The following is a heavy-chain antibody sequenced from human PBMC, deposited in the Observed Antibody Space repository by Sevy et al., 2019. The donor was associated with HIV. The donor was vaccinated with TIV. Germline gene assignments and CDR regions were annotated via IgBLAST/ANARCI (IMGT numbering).Heavy chain of an antibody. V-gene: IGHV1-18*01. CDR1: GYTFISYG. J-gene: IGHJ4*02. Sequence: ASVKVSCKASGYTFISYGFTWVRQAPGQGLEWLGWISAYNGDTNYAQKLQGRVTMTTDTSTSTAYMELRSLRSDDTAVYYCVRDRAGILYFDYWGQGTLVTVSS. D-gene: IGHD6-19*01. CDR2: ISAYNGDT. CDR3: VRDRAGILYFDY.